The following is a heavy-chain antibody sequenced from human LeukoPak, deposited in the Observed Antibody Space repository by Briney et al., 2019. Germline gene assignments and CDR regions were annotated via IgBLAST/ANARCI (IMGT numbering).Heavy chain of an antibody. J-gene: IGHJ4*02. CDR1: AGSFSGYY. V-gene: IGHV4-34*01. CDR2: INHSGST. D-gene: IGHD2-2*01. Sequence: SETLSLTCAVYAGSFSGYYWSWIRQPPGKGLEWIGEINHSGSTNYNPSLKSRVTISVDTSKNQFSLKLSSVTAADTAVYYCARLGVRVVPAAVFDYWGQGTLVTVSS. CDR3: ARLGVRVVPAAVFDY.